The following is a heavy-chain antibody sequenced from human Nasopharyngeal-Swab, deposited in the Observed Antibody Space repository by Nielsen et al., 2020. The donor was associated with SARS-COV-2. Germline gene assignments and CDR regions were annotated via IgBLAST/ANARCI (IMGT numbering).Heavy chain of an antibody. D-gene: IGHD6-13*01. Sequence: VRQMPGKGLEWMGRIDPSDSYTNYSPSFQGHVTISADKSISTAYLQRGSLKASDTAMYYCARRFHSSSWYTDYDYWGQGTLVTVSS. CDR2: IDPSDSYT. V-gene: IGHV5-10-1*01. J-gene: IGHJ4*02. CDR3: ARRFHSSSWYTDYDY.